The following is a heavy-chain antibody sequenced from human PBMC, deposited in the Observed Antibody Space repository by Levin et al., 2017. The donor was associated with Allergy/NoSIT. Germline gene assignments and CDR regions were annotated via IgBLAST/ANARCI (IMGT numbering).Heavy chain of an antibody. J-gene: IGHJ6*03. Sequence: GESLKISCAASGFTFSSYAMGWVRQAPGKGLEWVSAISGSGGSTYYADSVKGRFTISRDNSKNTLYLQMNSLRAEDTAVYYCAKEGELSFLVYYYYYMDVWGKGTTVTVSS. D-gene: IGHD3-16*02. CDR2: ISGSGGST. V-gene: IGHV3-23*01. CDR3: AKEGELSFLVYYYYYMDV. CDR1: GFTFSSYA.